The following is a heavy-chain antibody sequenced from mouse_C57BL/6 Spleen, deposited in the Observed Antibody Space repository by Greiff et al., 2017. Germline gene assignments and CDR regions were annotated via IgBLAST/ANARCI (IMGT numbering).Heavy chain of an antibody. Sequence: VQLQQSGAELVKPGASVKISCKASGYAFSSYWMNWVKQRPGKGLEWIGQIYPGDGDTNYNGKFKGKATLTADKSSSTAYMQLSSLTSEDSAVYFCARRGSNYEYFDVWGTGTTVTVSS. CDR2: IYPGDGDT. D-gene: IGHD2-5*01. CDR1: GYAFSSYW. J-gene: IGHJ1*03. CDR3: ARRGSNYEYFDV. V-gene: IGHV1-80*01.